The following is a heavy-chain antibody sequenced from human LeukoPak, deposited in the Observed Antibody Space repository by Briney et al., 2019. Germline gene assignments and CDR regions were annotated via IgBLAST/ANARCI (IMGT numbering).Heavy chain of an antibody. CDR2: IFYSGST. J-gene: IGHJ5*01. CDR1: GDSISSSNFY. CDR3: ARQVAVVEPTDPNWFDS. D-gene: IGHD2-21*01. Sequence: PETLSLTCSVSGDSISSSNFYWAWIRQPPGKGLEWIGSIFYSGSTYYSPSLESRLTMALDTSTGHFSLRPTSVTAADTAIYYCARQVAVVEPTDPNWFDSWGQGTLVTVSS. V-gene: IGHV4-39*07.